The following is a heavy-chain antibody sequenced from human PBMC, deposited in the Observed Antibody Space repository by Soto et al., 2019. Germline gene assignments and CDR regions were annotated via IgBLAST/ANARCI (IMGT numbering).Heavy chain of an antibody. CDR2: ISAYNGNT. V-gene: IGHV1-18*03. J-gene: IGHJ6*03. CDR1: GYTFTSYG. Sequence: ASVKVSCKASGYTFTSYGISWVRQAPGQGLEWMGWISAYNGNTNYAQKLQGRVTMTTDTSTSTAYMELRSLRSDDMAVYYCARAPVPTDIWGSYRNYYYYYMDVWGKGTTVTVSS. D-gene: IGHD3-16*02. CDR3: ARAPVPTDIWGSYRNYYYYYMDV.